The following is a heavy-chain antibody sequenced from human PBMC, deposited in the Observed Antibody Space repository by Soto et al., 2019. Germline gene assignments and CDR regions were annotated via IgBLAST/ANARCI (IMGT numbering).Heavy chain of an antibody. D-gene: IGHD3-10*01. CDR3: ARQMKTMVRGVIMMNYYYYMDA. Sequence: SETLSLTCTVSGGSISSYYWSWIRQPPGKGLEWIGYICYSGSTNYNPSLKSRVTISVDTSKNQFSLKLSSVTAADTAVYYCARQMKTMVRGVIMMNYYYYMDAWGKGTTVTVSS. V-gene: IGHV4-59*08. J-gene: IGHJ6*03. CDR2: ICYSGST. CDR1: GGSISSYY.